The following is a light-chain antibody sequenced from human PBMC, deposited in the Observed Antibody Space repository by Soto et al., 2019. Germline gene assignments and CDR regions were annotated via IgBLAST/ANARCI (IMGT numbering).Light chain of an antibody. J-gene: IGLJ2*01. Sequence: QSVLTQPPSVSAALGQKVTISCSGSNSNIGNNYVSWYQQLPGTAPKLMIYEVTKRPSGVPDRFSGSKSGNTASLTVSGLQAEDEADYYCSSYAGSNDVVFGGGTKLTVL. CDR1: NSNIGNNY. V-gene: IGLV2-8*01. CDR2: EVT. CDR3: SSYAGSNDVV.